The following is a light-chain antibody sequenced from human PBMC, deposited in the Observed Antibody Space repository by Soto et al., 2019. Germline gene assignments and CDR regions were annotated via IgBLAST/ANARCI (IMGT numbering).Light chain of an antibody. CDR3: EQYGSSPT. V-gene: IGKV3D-20*01. Sequence: EIVLTQSPATLSLSPGERATLSCGAIQRINSNSLAWYHHKPGLAPRLVIYDTSRRAPGIPDRLTGSGSGTDFTLTISRQETEDSGIYYWEQYGSSPTFGQGTRLAIK. CDR1: QRINSNS. CDR2: DTS. J-gene: IGKJ5*01.